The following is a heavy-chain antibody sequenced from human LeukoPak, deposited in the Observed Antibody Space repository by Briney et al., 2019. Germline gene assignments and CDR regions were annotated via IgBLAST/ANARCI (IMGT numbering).Heavy chain of an antibody. D-gene: IGHD3-22*01. Sequence: GASVKVSCKASGGTFSSYAISWVRQAPGQGLEWMGGIIPIFGTVNYAQKFQGRVTITADESTSTAYMELSSLRSEDTAVYYCARDWYDYDSSGYYYALRYWGQGTLVTVSS. CDR3: ARDWYDYDSSGYYYALRY. J-gene: IGHJ4*02. V-gene: IGHV1-69*13. CDR2: IIPIFGTV. CDR1: GGTFSSYA.